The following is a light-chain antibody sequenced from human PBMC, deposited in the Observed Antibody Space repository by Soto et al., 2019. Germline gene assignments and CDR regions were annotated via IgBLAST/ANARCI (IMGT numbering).Light chain of an antibody. Sequence: QLTRSPSSLSASVGNRVTITCRASQSLAGYLNWYQQKPGEAPKLLIYATSTLQSGVPSRFSFSGAGADHTLSIGRPHPEDRATFSWEPSPSAGRTYDVGTKVDIK. CDR2: ATS. CDR3: EPSPSAGRT. J-gene: IGKJ4*02. V-gene: IGKV1-39*01. CDR1: QSLAGY.